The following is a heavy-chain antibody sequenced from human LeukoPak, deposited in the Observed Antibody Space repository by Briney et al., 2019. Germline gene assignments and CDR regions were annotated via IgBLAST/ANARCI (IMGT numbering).Heavy chain of an antibody. CDR3: AGAEDIVVVPAAMVY. CDR2: INHSGST. J-gene: IGHJ4*02. CDR1: GGSFSGYY. D-gene: IGHD2-2*01. V-gene: IGHV4-34*01. Sequence: SETLSLTCAVYGGSFSGYYWSWIRQPPGKGLEWIGEINHSGSTNYNPSLKSRVTISVDTSKNQFSLKLSSVTAADTAVYYCAGAEDIVVVPAAMVYWGQGTLVTVSS.